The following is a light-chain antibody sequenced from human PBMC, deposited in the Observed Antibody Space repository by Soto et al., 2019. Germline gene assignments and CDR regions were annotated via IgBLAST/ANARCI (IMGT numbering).Light chain of an antibody. J-gene: IGLJ3*02. CDR1: SSDVGGYNY. V-gene: IGLV2-14*01. CDR3: SSYTSSANRV. Sequence: QSALTQPASVSGSPGQSITISCTGTSSDVGGYNYVSWYQQHPDKAPKLVIYEVSYRPSGVSNRFSGSKSGNTASLTISGLQAEDEADYYCSSYTSSANRVFGGGTKLTVL. CDR2: EVS.